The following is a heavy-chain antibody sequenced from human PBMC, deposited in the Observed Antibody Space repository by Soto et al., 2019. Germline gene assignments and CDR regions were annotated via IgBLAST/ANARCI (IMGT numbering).Heavy chain of an antibody. J-gene: IGHJ4*02. V-gene: IGHV4-31*03. CDR1: GGSISSGGYY. CDR2: IYYSGST. Sequence: PSAPFSLTFTFSGGSISSGGYYWSWILQHPGKGLEWIGYIYYSGSTYYNPSLKSRVTISVDTSKNQFSLKLSSVTAADTAVYYCARGSEIRGILTGPNFDYWGQGTLVTVSS. D-gene: IGHD3-9*01. CDR3: ARGSEIRGILTGPNFDY.